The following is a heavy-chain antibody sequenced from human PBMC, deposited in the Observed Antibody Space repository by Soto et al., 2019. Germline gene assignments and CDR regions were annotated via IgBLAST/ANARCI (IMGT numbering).Heavy chain of an antibody. CDR1: GCSISGYY. CDR3: ARMQSPYSPIAVAGVYYFDY. D-gene: IGHD6-19*01. J-gene: IGHJ4*02. CDR2: IYYSGST. V-gene: IGHV4-59*01. Sequence: SGTLSLTCTVSGCSISGYYWSWIRPHPGKGLEGIGYIYYSGSTNYNPSLKSRVTISVDTSKNQFSLKLSSVTAADTAVYYCARMQSPYSPIAVAGVYYFDYWGQGTLVTVSS.